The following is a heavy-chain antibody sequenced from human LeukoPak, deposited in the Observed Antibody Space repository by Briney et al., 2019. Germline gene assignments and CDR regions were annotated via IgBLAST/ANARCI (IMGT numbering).Heavy chain of an antibody. CDR2: ISGSGGST. CDR1: GFTFSSYA. Sequence: GGSLRLSCAASGFTFSSYAMSWVRQAPGKGLEWVSAISGSGGSTYYADSVKGRFTISRDNSKNTLYLQMNSLRAEDTAVYYCAKGAYYYGSSGYSYFDYWGQGTLVTVSS. J-gene: IGHJ4*02. CDR3: AKGAYYYGSSGYSYFDY. D-gene: IGHD3-22*01. V-gene: IGHV3-23*01.